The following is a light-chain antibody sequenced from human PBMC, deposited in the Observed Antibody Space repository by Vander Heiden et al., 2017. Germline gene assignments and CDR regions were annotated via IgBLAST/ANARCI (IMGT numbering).Light chain of an antibody. CDR2: EVS. Sequence: QSALTQPASVSGSPGQSITVSCTGTSSVVGSYNLVSWYQQHPGKAPKLMIHEVSKRPSGVSNRFSGSKSGNTASLTISGLQAEDEADYYCCSYAGSSTPVVFGGGTKLTVL. CDR3: CSYAGSSTPVV. CDR1: SSVVGSYNL. J-gene: IGLJ2*01. V-gene: IGLV2-23*02.